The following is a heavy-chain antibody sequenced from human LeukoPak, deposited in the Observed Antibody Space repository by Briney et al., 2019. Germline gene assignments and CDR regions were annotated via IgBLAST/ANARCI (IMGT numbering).Heavy chain of an antibody. Sequence: PGGSLRLSCATSGFTFSRYAMSWVRQAPGKGLQWVSGISNGGRSTYYADPVKGRFTISRDNSKSTLYLQMNSLRAEDTAVYYCAKDRLESWSGFYFGLFDYWGRGALVTVAS. CDR3: AKDRLESWSGFYFGLFDY. V-gene: IGHV3-23*01. D-gene: IGHD3-3*01. J-gene: IGHJ4*02. CDR1: GFTFSRYA. CDR2: ISNGGRST.